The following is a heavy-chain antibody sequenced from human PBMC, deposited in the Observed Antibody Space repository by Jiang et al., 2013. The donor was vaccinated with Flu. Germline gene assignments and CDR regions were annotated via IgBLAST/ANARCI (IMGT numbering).Heavy chain of an antibody. V-gene: IGHV4-59*01. CDR1: GGSIRSYY. D-gene: IGHD2-8*01. Sequence: GSGLVKPSETLSLTCTVSGGSIRSYYWSWIRQPPGKGLEWIAYIYNTGATKYNPSLESRVTISIDTSKNQFSVNLSPVSAADTAVYYCARLYCTNAVCKFDYWGQGTLVTVSS. J-gene: IGHJ4*02. CDR3: ARLYCTNAVCKFDY. CDR2: IYNTGAT.